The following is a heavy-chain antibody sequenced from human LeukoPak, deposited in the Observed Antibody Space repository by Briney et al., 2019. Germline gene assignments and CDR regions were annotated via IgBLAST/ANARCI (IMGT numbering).Heavy chain of an antibody. J-gene: IGHJ4*02. Sequence: PGGSLRLSCAASGFTFSSYSMNWVRQAPGKGLEWVSYISSSSTIYYADSVKGRFTISRDNAKNSLYLQMNSLRAEDTAVYYCARYCSSTNCQDYWGQGTLVTVSS. CDR3: ARYCSSTNCQDY. CDR2: ISSSSTI. D-gene: IGHD2-2*01. V-gene: IGHV3-48*01. CDR1: GFTFSSYS.